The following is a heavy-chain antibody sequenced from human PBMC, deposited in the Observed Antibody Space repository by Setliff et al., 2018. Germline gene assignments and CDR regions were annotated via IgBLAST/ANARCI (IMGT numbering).Heavy chain of an antibody. Sequence: PSETLSLTCTVSGGSISGGGYYWSWIRQHPRKGLEWIGYIYYSGSTNYIPSLKSRVTLSVDTSRNHFSLKLNSVTAADTAVYYCARSGYYSIDAFDIWGQGTMVTVSS. J-gene: IGHJ3*02. V-gene: IGHV4-31*03. D-gene: IGHD3-22*01. CDR1: GGSISGGGYY. CDR3: ARSGYYSIDAFDI. CDR2: IYYSGST.